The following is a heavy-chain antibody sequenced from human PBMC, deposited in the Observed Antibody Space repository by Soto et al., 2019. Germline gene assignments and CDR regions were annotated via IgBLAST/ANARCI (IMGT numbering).Heavy chain of an antibody. Sequence: QVHLVESGGGGVQPGRSKRLSCVVSGFTFNDYAIHWVRQAPGKGLEWVAVISFDGNNKFYADSVKGRFTISRDRSKTTAYLQMNNLRAEDTAVYYCARAHWDCSGGGCNPHHLNFFAMDVWGQGTTVTVSS. CDR3: ARAHWDCSGGGCNPHHLNFFAMDV. CDR2: ISFDGNNK. D-gene: IGHD2-15*01. J-gene: IGHJ6*02. V-gene: IGHV3-30*03. CDR1: GFTFNDYA.